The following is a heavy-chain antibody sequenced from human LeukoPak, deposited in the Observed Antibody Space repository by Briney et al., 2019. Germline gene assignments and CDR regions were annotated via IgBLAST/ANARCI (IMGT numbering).Heavy chain of an antibody. D-gene: IGHD3-9*01. CDR2: IKSKTDGGTT. Sequence: PGGPLRLSCAASGFTFSNAWMSWVRQAPGKGLEWVGRIKSKTDGGTTDYAAPVKGRFTISRDDSKNTLYLQMNSLRAEDTAVYYCARDVPYFDWLPKLYYYYGMDVWGQGTTVTVSS. CDR1: GFTFSNAW. V-gene: IGHV3-15*01. J-gene: IGHJ6*02. CDR3: ARDVPYFDWLPKLYYYYGMDV.